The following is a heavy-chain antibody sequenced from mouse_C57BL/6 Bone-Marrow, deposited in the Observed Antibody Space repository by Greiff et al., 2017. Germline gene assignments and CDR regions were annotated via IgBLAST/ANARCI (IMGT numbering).Heavy chain of an antibody. CDR2: IDPSDSYT. D-gene: IGHD4-1*02. J-gene: IGHJ4*01. V-gene: IGHV1-69*01. CDR3: ARSNWFYAMDY. CDR1: GYTFTSYW. Sequence: QVQLQQPGAELVMPGASVKLSCKASGYTFTSYWMHWVKQRPGQGLEWIGEIDPSDSYTNYNQKFKGKSTLTVDKSSSTAYMQLSSLTSADSAVYYCARSNWFYAMDYWGQGTSVTVSS.